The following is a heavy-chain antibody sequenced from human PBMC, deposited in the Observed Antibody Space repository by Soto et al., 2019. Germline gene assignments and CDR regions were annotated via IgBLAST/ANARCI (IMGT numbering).Heavy chain of an antibody. CDR3: AQINRVTPPGARGGK. J-gene: IGHJ4*02. D-gene: IGHD3-16*01. CDR1: GYTFTSYY. V-gene: IGHV1-46*01. CDR2: INPSGGST. Sequence: QVQLVQSGAEVKKPGASVKVSCKASGYTFTSYYMHWVRQAPGQGLEWMGVINPSGGSTTYAQKSQGKVPRTGARPPGPVSMGLTTLPSETTPVFYGAQINRVTPPGARGGKWGQGTLVTVSS.